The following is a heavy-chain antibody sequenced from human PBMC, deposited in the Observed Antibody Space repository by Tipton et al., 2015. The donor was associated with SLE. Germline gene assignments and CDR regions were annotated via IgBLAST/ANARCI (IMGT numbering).Heavy chain of an antibody. J-gene: IGHJ2*01. CDR3: ARGQRGYSGPQPGWYFDL. Sequence: TLSLTCAVYGGYFSGYYWSWIRQPPGKGLEWIGEINHSGSTNYNPSLKSRVTISVDTSKNQFSLKLSSVTAADTAVYYCARGQRGYSGPQPGWYFDLWGRGTLVTVSS. V-gene: IGHV4-34*01. CDR1: GGYFSGYY. D-gene: IGHD5-12*01. CDR2: INHSGST.